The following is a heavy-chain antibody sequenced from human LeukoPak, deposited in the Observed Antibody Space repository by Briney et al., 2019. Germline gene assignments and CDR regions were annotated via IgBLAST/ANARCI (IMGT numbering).Heavy chain of an antibody. CDR3: ARAAEYSGYDSADY. CDR2: TRNKANTYTT. V-gene: IGHV3-72*01. Sequence: GGSLRLSCAAPGFTFSDHYMDWVRQAPGKGLEWVGRTRNKANTYTTEYAASVKGRFTISRDDSKNSLHLQMNSLKTEDTAVYYCARAAEYSGYDSADYWGQGTLVTVSS. J-gene: IGHJ4*02. CDR1: GFTFSDHY. D-gene: IGHD5-12*01.